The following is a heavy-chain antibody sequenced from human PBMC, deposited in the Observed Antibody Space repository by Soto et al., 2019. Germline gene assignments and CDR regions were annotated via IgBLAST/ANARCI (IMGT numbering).Heavy chain of an antibody. CDR2: ISSSSYI. CDR1: GFTFSSYS. D-gene: IGHD2-2*01. Sequence: GGSLRLSCAASGFTFSSYSMNWVRQAPGKGLEWVSSISSSSYIYYADSVKGRFTISRDNAKNSLYLQMNSLRAEDTAVYYCARDPPYCSSTSCYGDAFDIWGQGTMVTVSS. J-gene: IGHJ3*02. CDR3: ARDPPYCSSTSCYGDAFDI. V-gene: IGHV3-21*01.